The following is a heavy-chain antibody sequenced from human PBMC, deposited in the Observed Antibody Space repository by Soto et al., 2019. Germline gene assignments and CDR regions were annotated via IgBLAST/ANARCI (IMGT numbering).Heavy chain of an antibody. CDR1: GGSISSSSYY. Sequence: LETLSLTCTVSGGSISSSSYYWGWIRQPPGKGLEWIGSIYYSGSTYYNPSLKSRVTISVDTSKNQFSLKLSSVTAADTAVYYCASPRGSDYVWGSYRYRPFDYWGQGTLVTVSS. D-gene: IGHD3-16*02. CDR2: IYYSGST. V-gene: IGHV4-39*01. J-gene: IGHJ4*02. CDR3: ASPRGSDYVWGSYRYRPFDY.